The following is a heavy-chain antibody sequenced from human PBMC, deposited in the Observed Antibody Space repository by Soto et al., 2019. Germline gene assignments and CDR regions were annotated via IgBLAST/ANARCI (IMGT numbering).Heavy chain of an antibody. D-gene: IGHD6-19*01. J-gene: IGHJ4*02. CDR2: VYYSGTT. CDR3: ARFPLPGGAVSDGSYLAS. V-gene: IGHV4-61*01. Sequence: SETLPVPTPVASGSGGDPCRYWIWPRQTPRKELEWIGYVYYSGTTYQNPSLQGRVAVSVDRSRNQFSLRLSSVTAADTAVYYCARFPLPGGAVSDGSYLASWRTRTQVTVSP. CDR1: SGSGGDPCRY.